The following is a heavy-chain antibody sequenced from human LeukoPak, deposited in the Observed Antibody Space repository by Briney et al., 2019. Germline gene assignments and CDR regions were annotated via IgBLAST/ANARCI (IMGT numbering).Heavy chain of an antibody. V-gene: IGHV1-8*01. CDR1: GYTFTSYD. Sequence: PVASVKVSCKASGYTFTSYDINWVRQATGRGLEWMGWMNPNSGNTGYAQKFQGRVTMTRNTSISTAYMELSSLRSEDTAVYYCARTHYDILTGYPQSRYYYYYMDVWGKGTTVTVSS. D-gene: IGHD3-9*01. CDR2: MNPNSGNT. CDR3: ARTHYDILTGYPQSRYYYYYMDV. J-gene: IGHJ6*03.